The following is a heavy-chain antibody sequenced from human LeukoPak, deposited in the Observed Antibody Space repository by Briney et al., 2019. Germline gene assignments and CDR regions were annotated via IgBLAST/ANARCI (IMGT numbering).Heavy chain of an antibody. V-gene: IGHV1-69*06. Sequence: SVKVSCKASGGTFSSYAISWVRQAPGQGLEWMRGIIPIFGTANYAQKFQGRVTITADKSTSTAYMELSSLRSEDTAVYYCALLYSSGGTGPDDYWGQGTLVTVSS. D-gene: IGHD6-19*01. J-gene: IGHJ4*02. CDR3: ALLYSSGGTGPDDY. CDR1: GGTFSSYA. CDR2: IIPIFGTA.